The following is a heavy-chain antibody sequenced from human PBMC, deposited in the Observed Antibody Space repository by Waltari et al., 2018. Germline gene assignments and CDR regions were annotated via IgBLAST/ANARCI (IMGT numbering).Heavy chain of an antibody. D-gene: IGHD3-22*01. CDR3: ARGGMYYYDSSGYPNWFDP. V-gene: IGHV4-34*01. J-gene: IGHJ5*02. CDR2: INHSGSN. Sequence: QVQLQQWGAGLLKPSETLSLTCAVYGGSFSGYYWSWIRQPPGKGLEWIGEINHSGSNNYNPSLKSRVTISVDTSKNQFSLKLSSVTAADTAVYYCARGGMYYYDSSGYPNWFDPWGQGTLVTVSS. CDR1: GGSFSGYY.